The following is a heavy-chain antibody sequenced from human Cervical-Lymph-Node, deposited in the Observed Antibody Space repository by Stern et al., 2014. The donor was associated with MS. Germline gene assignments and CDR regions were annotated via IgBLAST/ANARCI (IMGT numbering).Heavy chain of an antibody. Sequence: QLVQSGAEVKKPGASVKVSCKTSGYIFTGYYIHWVRQAPGQGLEWMAWINPNTGGAKYAQKFQGRVTMSRDTSISTAYVELSSLTSDDTAVYYCARDQRGITIFGVVTDYYYLGMDVWGQGTTVTVSS. CDR2: INPNTGGA. CDR1: GYIFTGYY. J-gene: IGHJ6*02. D-gene: IGHD3-3*01. V-gene: IGHV1-2*02. CDR3: ARDQRGITIFGVVTDYYYLGMDV.